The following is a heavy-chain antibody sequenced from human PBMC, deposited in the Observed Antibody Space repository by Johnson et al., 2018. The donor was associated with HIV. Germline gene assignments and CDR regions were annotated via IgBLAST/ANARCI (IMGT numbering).Heavy chain of an antibody. CDR3: ARPGPTVTEDGFDI. J-gene: IGHJ3*02. CDR1: GFTFDDYG. CDR2: INWNGGST. V-gene: IGHV3-20*04. Sequence: VQLVESGGGVVRPGGSLRLSCAASGFTFDDYGMSWVRQAPGKGLEWVTGINWNGGSTGYADSVKGRFTISRDNAKNSLHSQMNSLRDDDTAMYYCARPGPTVTEDGFDIWGQGTMVTVSS. D-gene: IGHD4-17*01.